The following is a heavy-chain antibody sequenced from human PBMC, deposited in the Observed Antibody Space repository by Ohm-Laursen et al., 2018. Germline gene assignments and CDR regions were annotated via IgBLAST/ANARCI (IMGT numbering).Heavy chain of an antibody. J-gene: IGHJ3*02. V-gene: IGHV3-9*01. D-gene: IGHD3-16*02. CDR2: ISWNSDTI. CDR3: ASARPRGSYLNAFDM. CDR1: GFTFDEYA. Sequence: SLRLSCSASGFTFDEYAMHWVRQAPGKGLEWVSGISWNSDTIGYADSVKGRITISRDSATNSLYLQMNSLRPEDTAFYYCASARPRGSYLNAFDMWGQGTMVTVSS.